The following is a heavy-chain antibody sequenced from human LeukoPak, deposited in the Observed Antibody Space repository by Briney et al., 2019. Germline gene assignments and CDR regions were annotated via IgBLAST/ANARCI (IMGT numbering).Heavy chain of an antibody. D-gene: IGHD1-26*01. V-gene: IGHV4-59*01. J-gene: IGHJ4*02. CDR3: ARGIVGATSFDY. CDR2: IYYSGST. Sequence: PSETLSLPCTVSGGSINSYYWSWIRQPPGKGLEWIGHIYYSGSTNYNPSLKSRVTISVDTSKNQFSLKLSSVTAADTAVYYCARGIVGATSFDYWGQGTLVTVSS. CDR1: GGSINSYY.